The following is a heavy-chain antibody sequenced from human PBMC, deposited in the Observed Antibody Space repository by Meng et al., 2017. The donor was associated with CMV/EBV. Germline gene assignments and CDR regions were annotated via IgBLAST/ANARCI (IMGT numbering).Heavy chain of an antibody. Sequence: TLSLTCTVSGGSISSYYWSWIRQPPGKGLEWIGYIYYSGSTNYNPSLKSRVTISVDTSKNQFSLKLSSVTAADTAVYYCARVYYYGSGEYGMDVWGLGTTVTVSS. D-gene: IGHD3-10*01. CDR2: IYYSGST. V-gene: IGHV4-59*01. CDR1: GGSISSYY. J-gene: IGHJ6*02. CDR3: ARVYYYGSGEYGMDV.